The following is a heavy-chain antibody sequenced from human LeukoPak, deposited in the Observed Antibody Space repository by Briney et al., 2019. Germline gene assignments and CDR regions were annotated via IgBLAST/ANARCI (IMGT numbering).Heavy chain of an antibody. CDR2: ISGSGGST. Sequence: PGGSLRLSCAASGFTFSSYAMSWVRQAPGKGLEWVSAISGSGGSTYYADSVKGRFTISRDNSKNTLYLQMNSLRAEDTAVYYCAKDPRCSGGSCYYYYYCMDVWGKGTTVTVSS. CDR1: GFTFSSYA. D-gene: IGHD2-15*01. CDR3: AKDPRCSGGSCYYYYYCMDV. J-gene: IGHJ6*03. V-gene: IGHV3-23*01.